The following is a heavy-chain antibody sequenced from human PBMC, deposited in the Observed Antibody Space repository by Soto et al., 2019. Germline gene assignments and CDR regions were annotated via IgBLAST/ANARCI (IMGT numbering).Heavy chain of an antibody. Sequence: GASVKVSCKDTGGLFSSYAVSWVRQAPGQGLEWMGGIIPVFDTTYYAQKFQGRVTITADESSNTAYMELSRLTSEDTAMYYCARGGSGYVWFNEFWGQGTLDTVSS. D-gene: IGHD3-22*01. V-gene: IGHV1-69*13. J-gene: IGHJ1*01. CDR1: GGLFSSYA. CDR2: IIPVFDTT. CDR3: ARGGSGYVWFNEF.